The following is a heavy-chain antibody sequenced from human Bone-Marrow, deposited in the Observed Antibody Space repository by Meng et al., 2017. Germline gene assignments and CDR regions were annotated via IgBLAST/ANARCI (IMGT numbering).Heavy chain of an antibody. Sequence: SVKVSCKASGGTFSSYTISWVRQAPGQGLEWMGGIIAIFGTAHYAQKFQGRVTITADESTSTAYMELSSLRSEDTAVYYCARSHLRQRWLHFSYWGQGTLVTVSS. CDR1: GGTFSSYT. J-gene: IGHJ4*02. CDR3: ARSHLRQRWLHFSY. D-gene: IGHD5-24*01. CDR2: IIAIFGTA. V-gene: IGHV1-69*13.